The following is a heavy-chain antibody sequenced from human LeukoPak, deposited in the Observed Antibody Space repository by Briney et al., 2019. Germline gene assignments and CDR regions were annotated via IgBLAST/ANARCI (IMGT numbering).Heavy chain of an antibody. V-gene: IGHV1-18*01. J-gene: IGHJ4*02. CDR2: ISAYNGNT. CDR3: AKDRQCGY. D-gene: IGHD2-21*01. CDR1: GYTFTCYG. Sequence: GASVKVSCKSSGYTFTCYGIRWVRQPPGQGLEWMGWISAYNGNTNYAPKLQGRVTMTTDTSTSTAYMGLRSLRSDDKAVYYCAKDRQCGYWGQGTLVTVSS.